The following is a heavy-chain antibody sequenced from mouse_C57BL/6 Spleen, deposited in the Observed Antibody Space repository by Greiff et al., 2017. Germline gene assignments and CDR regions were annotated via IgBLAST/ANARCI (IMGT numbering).Heavy chain of an antibody. CDR1: GYTFTSYW. V-gene: IGHV1-53*01. CDR3: ARGLRGFAY. J-gene: IGHJ3*01. CDR2: INPSNGGT. D-gene: IGHD3-2*02. Sequence: QVQLQQPGTELVKPGASGYTFTSYWMHWLKQRPGQGLEWIGNINPSNGGTNYNEKFKSKATLTVDKSSSTAYMQLSSLTSEDSAVYYCARGLRGFAYWGQRTLVTVSA.